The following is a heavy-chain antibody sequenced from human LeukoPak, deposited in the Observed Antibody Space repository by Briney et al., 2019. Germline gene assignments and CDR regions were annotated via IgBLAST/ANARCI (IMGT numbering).Heavy chain of an antibody. D-gene: IGHD3-16*01. CDR1: GGSISSGGYY. CDR2: IYYSGST. CDR3: ARGKGEYHYYYGMDV. V-gene: IGHV4-31*03. Sequence: PSQTLSLTCTVSGGSISSGGYYWSWIRQHPGKGLEWIGYIYYSGSTYYNPSLKSRVTISVDTSKNQFSLKLSSVTAADTAVYYCARGKGEYHYYYGMDVWGQGTTVTVSS. J-gene: IGHJ6*02.